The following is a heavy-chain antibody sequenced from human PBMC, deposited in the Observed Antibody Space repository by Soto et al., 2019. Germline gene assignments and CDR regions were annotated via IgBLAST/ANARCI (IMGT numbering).Heavy chain of an antibody. CDR3: TSGGQLFAGNYFDY. J-gene: IGHJ4*02. CDR1: GYTFTSYG. D-gene: IGHD3-10*02. V-gene: IGHV1-18*01. Sequence: QVQLVQSGAEVKKPGASVKVSCKASGYTFTSYGISWVRQAPGQGLEWMGWISNYNGDTNYAQKLQGRVTMTTATATSTAYMELRSLKSDDTAVYYCTSGGQLFAGNYFDYWGQGTLVTVSS. CDR2: ISNYNGDT.